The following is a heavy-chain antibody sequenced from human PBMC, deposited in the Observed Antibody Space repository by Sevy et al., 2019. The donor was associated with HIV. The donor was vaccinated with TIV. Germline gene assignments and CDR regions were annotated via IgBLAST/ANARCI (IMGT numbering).Heavy chain of an antibody. CDR3: ARPRANYVDHYFFYAMDV. CDR2: ISYDGSDK. J-gene: IGHJ6*02. D-gene: IGHD4-17*01. CDR1: GFALSNYYA. V-gene: IGHV3-30-3*01. Sequence: GGSLRLSCAASGFALSNYYAMDWVRQAAGKGLEWVALISYDGSDKYYADSVKGRFTISRDNFKNTLYLQMNSLPTEDTAVYYCARPRANYVDHYFFYAMDVWGQGTTVTVSS.